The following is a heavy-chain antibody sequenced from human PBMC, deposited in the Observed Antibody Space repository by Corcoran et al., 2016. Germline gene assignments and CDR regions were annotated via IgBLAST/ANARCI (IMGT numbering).Heavy chain of an antibody. V-gene: IGHV1-8*01. J-gene: IGHJ6*02. Sequence: QVQLVQSGAEVKKPGASVKVSCKASGYTFTSYDINWVRQATGQGLEWMGWMNPNSGNTGYAQKFQGRVTMTRNTSISTAYMELSSLRSEDTAVYYCARAQYNWNDESLMYYYYYGMDVWGQGTTVTVSS. CDR3: ARAQYNWNDESLMYYYYYGMDV. D-gene: IGHD1-20*01. CDR2: MNPNSGNT. CDR1: GYTFTSYD.